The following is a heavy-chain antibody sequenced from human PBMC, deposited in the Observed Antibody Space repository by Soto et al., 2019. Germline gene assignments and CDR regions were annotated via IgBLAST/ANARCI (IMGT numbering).Heavy chain of an antibody. Sequence: SETLSLTCTVSGGSISSGDYYWSWIRQHPGKGLEWIGYIYYSGSTYYNPPLKSRVTISVDTSKNQFSLKLSSVTAADTAVYYCARIAGTTSPPFDPWGQGTLVTVSS. D-gene: IGHD4-17*01. J-gene: IGHJ5*02. CDR1: GGSISSGDYY. CDR2: IYYSGST. CDR3: ARIAGTTSPPFDP. V-gene: IGHV4-31*03.